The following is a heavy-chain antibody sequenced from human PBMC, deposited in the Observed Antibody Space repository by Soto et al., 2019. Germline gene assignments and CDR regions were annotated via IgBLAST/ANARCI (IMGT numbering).Heavy chain of an antibody. CDR1: GGSISSYY. V-gene: IGHV4-59*01. D-gene: IGHD6-13*01. Sequence: PSETLSLTCTVSGGSISSYYWSWIRQPPGKGLEWIGYIYYSGSTNYNPSLKSRVTISVDTSKNQFSLKLSSVTAADTAVYYCASAGGSVGSSWSVDYWGQGTLVTVSS. J-gene: IGHJ4*02. CDR2: IYYSGST. CDR3: ASAGGSVGSSWSVDY.